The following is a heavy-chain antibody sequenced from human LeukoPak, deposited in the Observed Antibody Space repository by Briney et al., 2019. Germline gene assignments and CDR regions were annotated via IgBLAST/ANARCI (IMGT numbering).Heavy chain of an antibody. CDR2: ISAYNGNT. J-gene: IGHJ6*02. D-gene: IGHD3-10*01. V-gene: IGHV1-18*01. CDR3: ARVGGSMVRGVTYYYYYGMDV. Sequence: ASVKVSCKASGYTFTSYGISWVRQAPGQGLEWMGWISAYNGNTNYAQKLQGRVTMTTDTSTSTAYMELRSLRSDDTAVYYCARVGGSMVRGVTYYYYYGMDVWGQGTTVTVSS. CDR1: GYTFTSYG.